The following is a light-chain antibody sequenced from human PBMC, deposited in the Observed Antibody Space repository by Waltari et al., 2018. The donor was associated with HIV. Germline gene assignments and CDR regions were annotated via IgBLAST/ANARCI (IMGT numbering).Light chain of an antibody. CDR3: AAWDDSLNGYV. CDR1: SSNIGSNT. J-gene: IGLJ1*01. Sequence: QSVLTQPPSASGTPGQRVTISCSGSSSNIGSNTVNWYLALPGTPPKLLSYNMNQWPSGVPGRFSGSKSGTSVSLAISGLQSEDEADYYCAAWDDSLNGYVFGSGTKVTVL. CDR2: NMN. V-gene: IGLV1-44*01.